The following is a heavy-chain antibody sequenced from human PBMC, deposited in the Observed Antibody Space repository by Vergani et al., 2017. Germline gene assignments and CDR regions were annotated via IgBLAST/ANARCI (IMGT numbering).Heavy chain of an antibody. J-gene: IGHJ4*02. V-gene: IGHV4-34*01. D-gene: IGHD1-26*01. CDR2: INHSGST. Sequence: QVQLQQWGAGLLKPWETLSLTCAVYGGSFSGYYWSWIRQPPGKGLEWIGEINHSGSTNYNPSLKSRVTISVDTSKNQFSLKLSSVTAADTAVYYCARASVGGSYPNGYWGQGTLVTVSS. CDR3: ARASVGGSYPNGY. CDR1: GGSFSGYY.